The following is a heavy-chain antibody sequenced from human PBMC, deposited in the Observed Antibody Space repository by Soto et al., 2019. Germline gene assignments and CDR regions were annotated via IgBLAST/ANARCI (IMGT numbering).Heavy chain of an antibody. J-gene: IGHJ4*02. CDR2: IWYDGSNK. CDR3: ARVPESYSGSYYGLDY. CDR1: GFTFSSYG. V-gene: IGHV3-33*01. Sequence: QVQLVESGGGVVQPGRSLRLSCVASGFTFSSYGMHWVRQAPGKGLEWVAVIWYDGSNKYYADSVKGRFTISRDNSKNRLYLQMNSLRAEDTAVYYCARVPESYSGSYYGLDYWGQGTLVTVSS. D-gene: IGHD1-26*01.